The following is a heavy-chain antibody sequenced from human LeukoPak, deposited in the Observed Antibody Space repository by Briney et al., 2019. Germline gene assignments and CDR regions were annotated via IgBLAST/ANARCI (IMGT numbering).Heavy chain of an antibody. J-gene: IGHJ4*02. CDR3: ARDWGTYYYDRSGYYPLDY. D-gene: IGHD3-22*01. CDR2: INQDGSEK. Sequence: GGSLRLSCVASGFNLWTYAMSWVRQAPGKGLEWVANINQDGSEKNYVDSVKGRFTISRDNAKNSLYLQMNSLRAEDTAVYYCARDWGTYYYDRSGYYPLDYWGQGTLVTVSS. CDR1: GFNLWTYA. V-gene: IGHV3-7*01.